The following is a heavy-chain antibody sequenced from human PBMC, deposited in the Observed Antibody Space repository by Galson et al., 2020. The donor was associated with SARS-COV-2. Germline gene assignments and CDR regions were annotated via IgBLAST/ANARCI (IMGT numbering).Heavy chain of an antibody. D-gene: IGHD3-10*01. Sequence: ASETMSLTCTVSGASIRSGAYYWSWIRQHPGKGLEWIGDIYYSGSTDYNPSLRTRITISVDTSKNQFSLKLSSVTAADTAVYYCARLMRWFGETNAFDFWGQGTLVTVSS. J-gene: IGHJ3*01. CDR2: IYYSGST. CDR3: ARLMRWFGETNAFDF. V-gene: IGHV4-31*03. CDR1: GASIRSGAYY.